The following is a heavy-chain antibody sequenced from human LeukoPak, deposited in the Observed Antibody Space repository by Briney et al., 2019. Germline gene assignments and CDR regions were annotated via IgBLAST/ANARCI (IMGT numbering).Heavy chain of an antibody. CDR2: IKQDGSEK. D-gene: IGHD4-23*01. Sequence: PGGSLRLSCAASGFTFSHYWMSWVRQAPGKGLEWVANIKQDGSEKYYVDSMKGRFTISRDNAKNSLYLQMNSLRAEDTAVYYCARGPETPDYWGQGTLVTVSS. J-gene: IGHJ4*02. CDR3: ARGPETPDY. V-gene: IGHV3-7*01. CDR1: GFTFSHYW.